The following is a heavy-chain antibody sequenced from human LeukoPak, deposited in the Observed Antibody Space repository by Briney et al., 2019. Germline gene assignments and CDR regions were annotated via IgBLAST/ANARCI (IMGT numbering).Heavy chain of an antibody. CDR3: ARGRTRNGSGSYYTRYYYYMDV. D-gene: IGHD3-10*01. Sequence: SETLSLTCTVSGDSIRSHYWSWIRQPPGKGLQWIGYVYYTGNTNSNPSLKSRVTISVDTSKNQFSLKLSSVTAADTAVYYCARGRTRNGSGSYYTRYYYYMDVWGKGTTVTVSS. J-gene: IGHJ6*03. CDR2: VYYTGNT. V-gene: IGHV4-59*11. CDR1: GDSIRSHY.